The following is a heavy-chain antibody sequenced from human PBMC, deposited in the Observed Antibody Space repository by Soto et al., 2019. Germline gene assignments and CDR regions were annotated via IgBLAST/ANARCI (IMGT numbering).Heavy chain of an antibody. Sequence: TLSLTCTVSGGSISSGDYYWSWIRQPPGKGLEWIGYIYYSGSTYYNPSLKSRVTISVDTSKNQFSLKLSSVTAADTAVYYCARDSVGGRGYDVYYYYYGMDVWGQGTTVTVSS. J-gene: IGHJ6*02. CDR1: GGSISSGDYY. D-gene: IGHD5-12*01. CDR3: ARDSVGGRGYDVYYYYYGMDV. V-gene: IGHV4-30-4*01. CDR2: IYYSGST.